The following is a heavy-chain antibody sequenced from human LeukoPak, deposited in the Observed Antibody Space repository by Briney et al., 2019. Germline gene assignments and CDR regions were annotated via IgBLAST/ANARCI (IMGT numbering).Heavy chain of an antibody. CDR1: GGSFSGYY. CDR2: INHSGST. D-gene: IGHD6-19*01. Sequence: PSETLSLTCAVYGGSFSGYYWSWIRQPPGKGLEWIGEINHSGSTNYNPSLKSRVTISVDTSKNQFSLKLSSVTAADTAVYYCARGRQWLANFDYWGQGTLVTVSS. J-gene: IGHJ4*02. CDR3: ARGRQWLANFDY. V-gene: IGHV4-34*01.